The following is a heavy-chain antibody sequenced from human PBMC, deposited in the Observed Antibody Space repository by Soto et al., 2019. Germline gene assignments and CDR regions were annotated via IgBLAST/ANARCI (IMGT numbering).Heavy chain of an antibody. Sequence: QIQLVQSGTEVREPGASVKVSCQASGYTFTSYGIIWVRQAPGQGLELMGWISGYNNNKNYAQKYQARVTMTTDTYTTTAYIELRTRRSADTAVYYCARVGAIGAAEGDYWGQGTLVTVSS. CDR2: ISGYNNNK. CDR1: GYTFTSYG. CDR3: ARVGAIGAAEGDY. D-gene: IGHD1-26*01. V-gene: IGHV1-18*01. J-gene: IGHJ4*02.